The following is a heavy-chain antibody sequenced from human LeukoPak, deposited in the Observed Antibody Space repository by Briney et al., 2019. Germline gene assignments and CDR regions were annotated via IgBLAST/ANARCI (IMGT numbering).Heavy chain of an antibody. J-gene: IGHJ6*03. Sequence: SETLSLTCTVSGGSISSSSYYWGWIRQPPGKGLEWIGSIYYSGSTYYNPSLKSRVTISVDTSKNQFSLKLSSVTAADTAVYYCARGGSVAHLLHYYMDVWGKGTTVTVSS. D-gene: IGHD4-23*01. V-gene: IGHV4-39*07. CDR1: GGSISSSSYY. CDR3: ARGGSVAHLLHYYMDV. CDR2: IYYSGST.